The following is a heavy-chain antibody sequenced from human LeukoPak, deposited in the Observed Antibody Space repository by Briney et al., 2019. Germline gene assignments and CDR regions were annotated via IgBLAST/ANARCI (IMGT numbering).Heavy chain of an antibody. CDR3: ARTDYGDYYIDY. Sequence: GASVKVSCKASGGTFSSYAISWVRQAPGQGLEWMGGIIPIFGTANYAQKFQGRVTITTDESTSTAYMELSSLRSEDTAVYYCARTDYGDYYIDYWGQGTLVTVSS. CDR1: GGTFSSYA. CDR2: IIPIFGTA. D-gene: IGHD4-17*01. V-gene: IGHV1-69*05. J-gene: IGHJ4*02.